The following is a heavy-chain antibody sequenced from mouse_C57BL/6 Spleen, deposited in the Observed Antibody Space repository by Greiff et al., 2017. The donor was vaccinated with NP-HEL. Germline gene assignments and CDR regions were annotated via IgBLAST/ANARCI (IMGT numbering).Heavy chain of an antibody. D-gene: IGHD2-4*01. CDR1: GFTFTDYY. CDR2: IRNKANGYTT. J-gene: IGHJ2*01. CDR3: AREDYDRGYFDY. Sequence: DVKLVESGGGLVQPGGSLSLSCAASGFTFTDYYMSWVRQPPGKALEWLGFIRNKANGYTTEYSASVKGRFTISRDNSQSILYLQMNALRAEDSATYYCAREDYDRGYFDYWGQGTTLTVSS. V-gene: IGHV7-3*01.